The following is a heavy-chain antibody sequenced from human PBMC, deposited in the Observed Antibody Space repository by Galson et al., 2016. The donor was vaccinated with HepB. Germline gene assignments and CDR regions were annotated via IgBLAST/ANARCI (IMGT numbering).Heavy chain of an antibody. CDR1: GFTFSSYA. CDR2: ITGSGGST. Sequence: SLRLSCAASGFTFSSYAMNWVRQAPGKGLEWVSYITGSGGSTQYADSVKGRFTISRDNAKNTVFLQLNSLRIEDTAVYYCARGAREFEYWGQGTLVTVSS. D-gene: IGHD3-10*01. CDR3: ARGAREFEY. V-gene: IGHV3-23*01. J-gene: IGHJ4*02.